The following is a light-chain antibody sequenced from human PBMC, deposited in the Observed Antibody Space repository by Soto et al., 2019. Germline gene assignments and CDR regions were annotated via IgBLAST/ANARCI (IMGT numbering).Light chain of an antibody. CDR1: QGISSY. CDR3: QHLNSYPIT. CDR2: AAS. V-gene: IGKV1-8*01. Sequence: AIRMTQSPSSLSASTRDRVTITCRASQGISSYLAWYQQKPGKAPKLLIYAASTLQSGVPSRFSGSGSGTEFSLSISSLQPEDFATYYCQHLNSYPITFGQGTRL. J-gene: IGKJ5*01.